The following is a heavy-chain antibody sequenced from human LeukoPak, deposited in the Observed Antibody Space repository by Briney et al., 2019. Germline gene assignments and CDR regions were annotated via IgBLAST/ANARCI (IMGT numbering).Heavy chain of an antibody. CDR3: AKDTRPLGPRGFDI. D-gene: IGHD3-10*01. CDR1: GFTFSSYW. Sequence: PGGSLRLSCAASGFTFSSYWMSWIRQAPGKGLEWVANIKQDGSEKYYVDSVKGRFTISRDNAKNSLYLQMNSLRAEDTALYYCAKDTRPLGPRGFDIWGQGTMVTVSS. J-gene: IGHJ3*02. V-gene: IGHV3-7*03. CDR2: IKQDGSEK.